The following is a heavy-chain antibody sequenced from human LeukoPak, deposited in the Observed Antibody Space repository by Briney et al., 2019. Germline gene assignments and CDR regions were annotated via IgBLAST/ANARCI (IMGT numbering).Heavy chain of an antibody. CDR3: ARALGYCSGGSCYQPDY. Sequence: PSQTLSLTCTVSGGSISRGSHYWNWIRQSAGKGLEWIGRIYTSGSINYNPSLGSRVTISIDTSKNQFSLKLTSVTAADTAVYYCARALGYCSGGSCYQPDYWGQGILVTVSS. CDR2: IYTSGSI. J-gene: IGHJ4*02. V-gene: IGHV4-61*02. D-gene: IGHD2-15*01. CDR1: GGSISRGSHY.